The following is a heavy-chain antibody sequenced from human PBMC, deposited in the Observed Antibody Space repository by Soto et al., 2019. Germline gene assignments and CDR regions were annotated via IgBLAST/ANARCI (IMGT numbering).Heavy chain of an antibody. Sequence: ASVKVSCKVSGYTFSNYGISWVRQAPGQGLEWMGWISAYNGNTKYAQKLQGRVTMTTDTSTSTAYMELRSLRSDDTAVYYCARDSPPVDYWGQGTLVTVSS. CDR1: GYTFSNYG. CDR2: ISAYNGNT. J-gene: IGHJ4*02. CDR3: ARDSPPVDY. V-gene: IGHV1-18*01.